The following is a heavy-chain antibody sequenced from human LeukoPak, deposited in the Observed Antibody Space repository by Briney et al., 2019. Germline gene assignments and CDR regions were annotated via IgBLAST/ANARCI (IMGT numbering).Heavy chain of an antibody. D-gene: IGHD6-13*01. Sequence: ASVKVSCKASGYTFDAYYIHWVRQAPGQGLEWMGWINPNSGGTNYEQKFQGRGTMTRDTSISTAYMEMSRLGSDDTAVYYCARDIAAAGDNWFDPWGQGTLVTVSS. CDR3: ARDIAAAGDNWFDP. J-gene: IGHJ5*02. V-gene: IGHV1-2*02. CDR1: GYTFDAYY. CDR2: INPNSGGT.